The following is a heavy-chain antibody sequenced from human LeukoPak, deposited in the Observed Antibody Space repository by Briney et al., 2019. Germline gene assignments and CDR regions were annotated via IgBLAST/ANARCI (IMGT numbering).Heavy chain of an antibody. Sequence: KPSETLSLTCTVSGGSISSYYWSWIRQPPGKGLEWIGYIYYSGSTNYNPSLKSRVTISVDTSKNQFSLKLSSVTAADTAVYYCARTSSSWLPYYYYGMDVWGQGTTVTVSS. CDR2: IYYSGST. V-gene: IGHV4-59*08. CDR1: GGSISSYY. D-gene: IGHD6-13*01. J-gene: IGHJ6*02. CDR3: ARTSSSWLPYYYYGMDV.